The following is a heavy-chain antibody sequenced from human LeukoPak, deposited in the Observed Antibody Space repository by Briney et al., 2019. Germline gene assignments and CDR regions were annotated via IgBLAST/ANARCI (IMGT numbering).Heavy chain of an antibody. Sequence: GGSLRLSCAASGFTFSTYSMNWVRQAPGKGLEWVSYISSSSSTIYYADSVKGRFTISRDNAKNSLFLQMNSLRAEDTAVYYCATEVMRWELPFDIWGQGTVVTVSS. CDR2: ISSSSSTI. V-gene: IGHV3-48*01. CDR3: ATEVMRWELPFDI. D-gene: IGHD1-26*01. CDR1: GFTFSTYS. J-gene: IGHJ3*02.